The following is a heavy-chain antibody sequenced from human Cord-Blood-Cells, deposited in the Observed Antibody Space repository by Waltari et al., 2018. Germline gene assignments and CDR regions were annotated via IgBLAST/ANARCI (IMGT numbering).Heavy chain of an antibody. CDR1: GYSISSGSY. CDR3: ARDLNAYVSYGSGSYYNAFDI. D-gene: IGHD3-10*01. Sequence: QVQLQESGPGLVTPSEPLPLPCAVPGYSISSGSYWGWTRQPPGKGREWIGRIYHSGSTYYNPSLKSRVTISVDTSKNQFSLKLSSVTAADTAVYYWARDLNAYVSYGSGSYYNAFDIWGQGTMVTVSS. CDR2: IYHSGST. V-gene: IGHV4-38-2*02. J-gene: IGHJ3*02.